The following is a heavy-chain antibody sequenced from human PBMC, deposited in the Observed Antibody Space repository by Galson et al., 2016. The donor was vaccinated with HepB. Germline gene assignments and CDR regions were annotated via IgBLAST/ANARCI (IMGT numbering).Heavy chain of an antibody. J-gene: IGHJ4*02. V-gene: IGHV3-7*01. CDR3: TRDFGYSNYV. D-gene: IGHD6-13*01. CDR1: GFTFSYYW. CDR2: IKEDGGGK. Sequence: SLRLSCADSGFTFSYYWMSWVRQGPGKGLEWVGNIKEDGGGKNYVDSVKGRFSISRGNAKNSLYLQMNSLRVEDTAVYYCTRDFGYSNYVWRQGTLVTVSS.